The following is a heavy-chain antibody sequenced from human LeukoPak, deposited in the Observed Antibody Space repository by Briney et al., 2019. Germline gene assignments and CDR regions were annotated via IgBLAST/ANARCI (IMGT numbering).Heavy chain of an antibody. V-gene: IGHV3-23*01. D-gene: IGHD2-8*01. CDR3: AKDQRCESPHYLDS. CDR1: GFTFSSSA. CDR2: ISASGGST. Sequence: GGSLRLSCAASGFTFSSSAMSWVRQVPGKGLEWVSGISASGGSTYYADSVRGRFTISRDNSKNTLYVQMNSLRDEDTAVYYCAKDQRCESPHYLDSWGQGTLVSVSS. J-gene: IGHJ4*02.